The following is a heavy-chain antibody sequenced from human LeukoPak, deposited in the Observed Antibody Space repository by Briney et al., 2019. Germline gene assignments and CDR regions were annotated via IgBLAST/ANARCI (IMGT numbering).Heavy chain of an antibody. J-gene: IGHJ4*02. D-gene: IGHD3-9*01. V-gene: IGHV3-21*01. Sequence: GGSLRPSCAASGFTFSSYSMNWVRQAPGKGLEWVSSISSSSSYIYYADSVKGRFTISRDDAKNSLYLQMNSLRAEDTAVYYCARVPVRYFDWFPFDYWGQGTLVTVSS. CDR3: ARVPVRYFDWFPFDY. CDR2: ISSSSSYI. CDR1: GFTFSSYS.